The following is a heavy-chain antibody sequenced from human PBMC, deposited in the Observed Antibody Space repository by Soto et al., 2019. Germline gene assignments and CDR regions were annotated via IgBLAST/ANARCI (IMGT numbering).Heavy chain of an antibody. J-gene: IGHJ6*02. D-gene: IGHD6-6*01. CDR2: IYYSGST. V-gene: IGHV4-31*03. CDR3: AREGAAPYYYYGMDV. Sequence: QVQLQESGPGLVKPSQTLSLTCTVSGGSISSGGYFWSWIRQHPGKGLEWIGFIYYSGSTYYNPSLKSRVTIAVDTSKNQFSLKLSSVTAAYTAVYYCAREGAAPYYYYGMDVCGQGTTVTVSS. CDR1: GGSISSGGYF.